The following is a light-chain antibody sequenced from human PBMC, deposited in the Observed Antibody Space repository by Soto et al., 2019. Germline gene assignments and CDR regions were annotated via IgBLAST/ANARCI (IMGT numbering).Light chain of an antibody. Sequence: QSALTQPASVSGSPGQSIAISCTGTSSDIGDYNYVSWYQQHPAKAPKLMIFDVSNRPSGVSNRFSGSMSGNTASLTISGLQPEDEADYYCSSYTGGSTVVFGGGTKLTVL. V-gene: IGLV2-14*01. CDR1: SSDIGDYNY. J-gene: IGLJ2*01. CDR2: DVS. CDR3: SSYTGGSTVV.